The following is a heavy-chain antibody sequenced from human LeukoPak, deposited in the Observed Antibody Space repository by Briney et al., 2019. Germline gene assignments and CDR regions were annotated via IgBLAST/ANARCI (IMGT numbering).Heavy chain of an antibody. D-gene: IGHD3-9*01. J-gene: IGHJ4*02. V-gene: IGHV3-30*04. CDR1: GLTLSSYA. CDR2: ISYDGSNK. CDR3: ARDPDWLDYFDY. Sequence: GGSLRLSCAASGLTLSSYAMHWVRQAPGKGLEWVAVISYDGSNKYYADSVKGRFTISRDNSKNTLYLQMNSLRAEDTAVYYCARDPDWLDYFDYWGQGTLVTVSS.